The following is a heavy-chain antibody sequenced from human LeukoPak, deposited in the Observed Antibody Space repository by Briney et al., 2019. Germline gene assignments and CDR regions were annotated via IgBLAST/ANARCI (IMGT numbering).Heavy chain of an antibody. CDR3: ARRRNYYGSGRFLFDP. Sequence: ASVKVSCKASGYTFTSYDINWVRQATGQGLEWMGWMNPNSGNTGYAQKFQGRVTMTRNTSISTAYMELSSLRSEDTAVYYCARRRNYYGSGRFLFDPWGQGTLVTVSS. D-gene: IGHD3-10*01. CDR2: MNPNSGNT. V-gene: IGHV1-8*01. J-gene: IGHJ5*02. CDR1: GYTFTSYD.